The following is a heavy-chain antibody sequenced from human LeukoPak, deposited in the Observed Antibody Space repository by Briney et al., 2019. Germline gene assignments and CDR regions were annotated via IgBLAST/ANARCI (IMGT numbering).Heavy chain of an antibody. CDR1: GDSVSSNSAA. D-gene: IGHD6-19*01. V-gene: IGHV6-1*01. J-gene: IGHJ6*04. CDR2: TYYRSKWYN. Sequence: SQTLSLTCAISGDSVSSNSAAWNWIRQSPSRGLEWLGRTYYRSKWYNDYAVSVKGRITINPDTSKNQFSLQLNSVTPEDTAVYYCARTRDIAVAGTSYYYYGMDVWGKGTTVTVSS. CDR3: ARTRDIAVAGTSYYYYGMDV.